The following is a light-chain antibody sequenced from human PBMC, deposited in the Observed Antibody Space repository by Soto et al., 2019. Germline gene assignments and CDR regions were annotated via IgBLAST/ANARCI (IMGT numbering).Light chain of an antibody. V-gene: IGLV6-57*04. Sequence: NFMLTQPHSVSESPGKTVTISCTRSSGRIASNYVQWYQQRPGSAPTTVIYEDNQRPSGVPDRFSGSIDSSSNSASLTISGLKTEDEADYYCQSYDSSINRVFGGGTKLTVL. CDR3: QSYDSSINRV. CDR1: SGRIASNY. CDR2: EDN. J-gene: IGLJ3*02.